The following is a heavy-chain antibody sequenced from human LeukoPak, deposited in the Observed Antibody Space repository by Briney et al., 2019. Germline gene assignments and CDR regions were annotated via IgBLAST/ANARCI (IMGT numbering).Heavy chain of an antibody. D-gene: IGHD1-26*01. CDR3: ARNSSGNYFDY. CDR1: GNSISNSYY. J-gene: IGHJ4*02. V-gene: IGHV4-38-2*01. Sequence: PSETLSLTCAVSGNSISNSYYWGFIRQPPGEELELIGSIYNSGSTHYNPSLKSRVTISVDTSKNQFSLKLSSVTAEDTAVYYWARNSSGNYFDYWGQGTLVTVSS. CDR2: IYNSGST.